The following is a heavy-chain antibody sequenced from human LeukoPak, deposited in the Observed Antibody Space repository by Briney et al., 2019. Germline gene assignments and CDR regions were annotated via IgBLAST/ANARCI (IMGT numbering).Heavy chain of an antibody. D-gene: IGHD2-21*01. CDR1: GFTFTDYG. CDR3: AIIGCYRGVCAFDI. CDR2: ISNSAI. Sequence: GGCLRLSCATSGFTFTDYGINWVRQAPGKGLEWVSYISNSAILYADSVNGRFTISRDNARNSLYLQMNSLRTEDTAVYYCAIIGCYRGVCAFDIWGQGTMVTVSS. V-gene: IGHV3-48*01. J-gene: IGHJ3*02.